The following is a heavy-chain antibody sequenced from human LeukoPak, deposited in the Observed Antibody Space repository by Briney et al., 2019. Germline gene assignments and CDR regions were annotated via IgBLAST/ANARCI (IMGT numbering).Heavy chain of an antibody. CDR3: AREGVGATQFDF. Sequence: PSETLSLTCSASGGSISGGSYYWSWVRQPPGKGLEWIGYIYYNTGSTTYTPSLKSRVTISLDTSKNQFSLELRSVTTADTAVYYCAREGVGATQFDFWGQGTLVAVSS. D-gene: IGHD1-26*01. V-gene: IGHV4-61*01. J-gene: IGHJ4*02. CDR2: IYYNTGST. CDR1: GGSISGGSYY.